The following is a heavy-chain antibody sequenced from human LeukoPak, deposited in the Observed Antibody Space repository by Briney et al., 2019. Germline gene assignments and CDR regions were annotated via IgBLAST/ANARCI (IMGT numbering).Heavy chain of an antibody. CDR2: IYSDGST. CDR1: GFIVSGDF. J-gene: IGHJ4*02. V-gene: IGHV3-53*01. D-gene: IGHD6-19*01. Sequence: GGSLRLSCAASGFIVSGDFMSWVRQAPGKGLEWVSVIYSDGSTYYADSVKGRFTISRDNSKNTLYLQMNSLRAEDTAVYYCAKEEGVAGIYFDYWGQGTLVTVSS. CDR3: AKEEGVAGIYFDY.